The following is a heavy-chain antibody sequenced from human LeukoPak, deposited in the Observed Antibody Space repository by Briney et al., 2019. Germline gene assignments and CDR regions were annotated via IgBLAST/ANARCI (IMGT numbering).Heavy chain of an antibody. CDR1: GLTVSSYS. D-gene: IGHD2-15*01. V-gene: IGHV3-48*01. J-gene: IGHJ4*02. CDR3: ARGRPHGSDY. CDR2: ISISSSTI. Sequence: GGSLRLSCVASGLTVSSYSVNWVRQAPGKGLEWVSYISISSSTIYYADSVKGRFTISRDNAKNSLYLQMNSLRVEDTAVYYCARGRPHGSDYWGQGTLVTVSS.